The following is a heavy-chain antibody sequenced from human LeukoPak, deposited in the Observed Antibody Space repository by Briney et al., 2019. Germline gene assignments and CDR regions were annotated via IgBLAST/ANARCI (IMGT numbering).Heavy chain of an antibody. V-gene: IGHV3-73*01. CDR1: GFTFSGSA. Sequence: PGGSLKLSCAASGFTFSGSAMHWVRQASEKGLEWVGRIRSKANSYATAYAASVKGRFTISRDDSKNTAYLQMNSLKTEDTAVYYCTRQIGPYYFDYWGQGTLVTVSS. CDR2: IRSKANSYAT. J-gene: IGHJ4*02. CDR3: TRQIGPYYFDY.